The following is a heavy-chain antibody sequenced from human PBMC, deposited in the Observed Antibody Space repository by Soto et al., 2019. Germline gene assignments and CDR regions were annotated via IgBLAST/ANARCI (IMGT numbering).Heavy chain of an antibody. CDR3: ARDQWLKVPAVVGDKFDS. D-gene: IGHD6-19*01. CDR2: INSYNGDT. CDR1: GYDFIGHG. J-gene: IGHJ5*01. Sequence: QVQLVQSGGEEKKPGASVKVSCKASGYDFIGHGISWVRQARGQGLEWMGWINSYNGDTKYARKYQDRITLTKDNSTRTVYMELTILRSDDPAVYYCARDQWLKVPAVVGDKFDSWGQGTLVTVSS. V-gene: IGHV1-18*04.